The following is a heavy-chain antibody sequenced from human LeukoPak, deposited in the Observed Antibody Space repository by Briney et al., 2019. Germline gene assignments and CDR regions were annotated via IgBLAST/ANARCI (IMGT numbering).Heavy chain of an antibody. CDR1: GYTFNSC. V-gene: IGHV1-18*01. Sequence: ASVKVSCKSSGYTFNSCITWVRQAPGQGLEWMGWIHTYNGHTNYAQKLQGRVTMTTDTSTSTAYMELRSLKSDDTAVYYCASLKNYYDSSGYLVTDAFDIWGQGTMVTVSS. J-gene: IGHJ3*02. D-gene: IGHD3-22*01. CDR2: IHTYNGHT. CDR3: ASLKNYYDSSGYLVTDAFDI.